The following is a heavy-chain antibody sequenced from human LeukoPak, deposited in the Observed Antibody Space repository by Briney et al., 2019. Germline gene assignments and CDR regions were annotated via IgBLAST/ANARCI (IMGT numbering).Heavy chain of an antibody. J-gene: IGHJ4*02. D-gene: IGHD3-9*01. CDR3: AKALYYDILTGLDY. CDR2: ISGSGGST. CDR1: GFTFSSYG. Sequence: GGSLRLSCAASGFTFSSYGMSWVRQAPGKGLEWVSAISGSGGSTYYADSVKGRFTISRDNSKNTLYLQMNSLRAEDTAVYYCAKALYYDILTGLDYWGQGTLVTVSS. V-gene: IGHV3-23*01.